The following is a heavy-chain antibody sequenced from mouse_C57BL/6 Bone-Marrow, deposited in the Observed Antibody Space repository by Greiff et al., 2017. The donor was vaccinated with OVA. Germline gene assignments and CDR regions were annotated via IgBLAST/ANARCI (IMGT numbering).Heavy chain of an antibody. CDR1: GFSLTSYG. D-gene: IGHD2-5*01. Sequence: VQLQQSGPGLVQPSQSLSITCTVSGFSLTSYGVHWVRQSPGKGLEWLGVIWSGGSTDYNAAFISRLSISKDNSKSQVFFKMNSLQADDTAIDYCARNHYSNYPYYAMDYWGQGTSVTVSS. J-gene: IGHJ4*01. V-gene: IGHV2-2*01. CDR2: IWSGGST. CDR3: ARNHYSNYPYYAMDY.